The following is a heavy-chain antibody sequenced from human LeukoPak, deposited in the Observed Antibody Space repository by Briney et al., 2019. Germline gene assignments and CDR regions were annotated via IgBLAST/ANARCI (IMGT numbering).Heavy chain of an antibody. J-gene: IGHJ4*02. CDR3: ARCSITMVRGVISGVDY. V-gene: IGHV1-18*01. CDR1: GYTFTSYG. CDR2: ISAYNGNT. D-gene: IGHD3-10*01. Sequence: ASVKVSCKASGYTFTSYGISWVRQAPGQGLEWMGWISAYNGNTNYAQKLQGRVTMTTDTSTSTAYMELRSLRSDDTAVYYCARCSITMVRGVISGVDYWGQGTLVTVSS.